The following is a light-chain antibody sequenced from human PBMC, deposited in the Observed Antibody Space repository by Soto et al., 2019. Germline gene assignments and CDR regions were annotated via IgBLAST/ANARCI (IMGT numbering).Light chain of an antibody. J-gene: IGKJ1*01. V-gene: IGKV3-15*01. CDR1: QSVSNN. CDR2: GAT. Sequence: EVVLTQSPATLSLAPGERVTLSCMSSQSVSNNYLAWYQQKPGQAPRLLIHGATTRATGIPARFSGSGSGTEFTLTISSLQSEDFAVYYCQQYNNWPRTFGQGTKVDIK. CDR3: QQYNNWPRT.